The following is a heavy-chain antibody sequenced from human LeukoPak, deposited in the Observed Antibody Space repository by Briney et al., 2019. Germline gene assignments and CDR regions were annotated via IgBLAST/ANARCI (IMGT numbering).Heavy chain of an antibody. CDR2: IYPNSGAT. V-gene: IGHV1-2*02. J-gene: IGHJ4*02. CDR3: ARDGDAVMVDFDY. Sequence: GASVMVSCKTSGYTFTDYYFYWLRQAPGQGLEWMAWIYPNSGATRYAQKSQGRITVTRDTSISTAYMELRTLTPDDTAVYYCARDGDAVMVDFDYWGQGTLVTVSS. D-gene: IGHD5-18*01. CDR1: GYTFTDYY.